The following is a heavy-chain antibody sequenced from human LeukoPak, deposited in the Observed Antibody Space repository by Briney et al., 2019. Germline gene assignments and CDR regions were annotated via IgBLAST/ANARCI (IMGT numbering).Heavy chain of an antibody. CDR1: GFTFSSYS. V-gene: IGHV3-21*01. CDR2: ISSSSSYI. D-gene: IGHD3-22*01. Sequence: PGGSLRLSCAASGFTFSSYSMNWVRQAPGKGLEWVSSISSSSSYIYYADSVKGRFTISRDNAKNSLYLQMNSLRAEDTAVYYCARDPIYYDSSGYYSGDAFDIWGQGTMVTVSS. J-gene: IGHJ3*02. CDR3: ARDPIYYDSSGYYSGDAFDI.